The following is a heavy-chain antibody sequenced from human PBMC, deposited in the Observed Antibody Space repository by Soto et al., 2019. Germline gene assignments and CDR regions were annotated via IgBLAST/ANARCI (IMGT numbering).Heavy chain of an antibody. Sequence: SETLSLTCSVYVGSFSGYYWSWIRQPPGKGLEWIGEINHSGSTNYNPSLKSRVTISVDTSKNQFSLKLSSVTAADTAVYYCARENNWNYQFDPWGQGNLVTASS. D-gene: IGHD1-7*01. CDR3: ARENNWNYQFDP. V-gene: IGHV4-34*01. J-gene: IGHJ5*02. CDR2: INHSGST. CDR1: VGSFSGYY.